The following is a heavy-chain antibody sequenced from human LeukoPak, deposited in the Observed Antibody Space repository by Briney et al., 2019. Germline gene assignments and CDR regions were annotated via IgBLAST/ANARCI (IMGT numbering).Heavy chain of an antibody. V-gene: IGHV1-2*06. J-gene: IGHJ4*02. Sequence: ASVKVSCKASGYTFTGYYMHWVRQAPGQGLEWMGRINPNSGGTNYAQKFQGRVTMTRDTSISTAYMERSRLRSDDTAVYYCARDRSSSSWYSDFDYWGQGTLVAVSS. CDR2: INPNSGGT. CDR3: ARDRSSSSWYSDFDY. D-gene: IGHD6-13*01. CDR1: GYTFTGYY.